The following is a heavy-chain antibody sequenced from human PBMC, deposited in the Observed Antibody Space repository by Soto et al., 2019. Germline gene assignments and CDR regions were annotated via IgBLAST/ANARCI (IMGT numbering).Heavy chain of an antibody. CDR2: INPILSMS. V-gene: IGHV1-69*02. Sequence: QVQLVQSGAEVKKPGSSVRASCKASGDTFSFYSIKWVRRAPGLGLEWMGRINPILSMSNYAQRFQGRVTVTADKSTSTAYMELSSLRSEDTAMYYCASSYGSGYRAFDYWGQGALVTVSS. J-gene: IGHJ4*02. D-gene: IGHD3-10*01. CDR3: ASSYGSGYRAFDY. CDR1: GDTFSFYS.